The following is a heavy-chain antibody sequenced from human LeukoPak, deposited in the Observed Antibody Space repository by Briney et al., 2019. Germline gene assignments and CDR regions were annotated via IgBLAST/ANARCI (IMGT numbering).Heavy chain of an antibody. CDR2: SIPILGIA. J-gene: IGHJ5*02. Sequence: GASVKVSCNASGGTFSSYTISWVRHAPGQGLEWMGRSIPILGIANYAQKFQGRVTITADKSTSTAYMELSSLRSEDTAVYYCAREINWFDPWGQGTLVTVSS. CDR3: AREINWFDP. CDR1: GGTFSSYT. V-gene: IGHV1-69*04.